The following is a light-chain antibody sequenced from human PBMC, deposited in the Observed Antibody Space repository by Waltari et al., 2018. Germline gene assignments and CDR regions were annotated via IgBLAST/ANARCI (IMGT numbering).Light chain of an antibody. Sequence: EVVMTQSPATLSVSPGERATPSCRARQNVNSNVAWYQQKPGQAPRLLIYGASSTATGVPARFSGSGSGTEFTLTISSLQSEDFAVYYCHQYNNWPPYTFGQGTKLEIK. CDR1: QNVNSN. V-gene: IGKV3-15*01. J-gene: IGKJ2*01. CDR2: GAS. CDR3: HQYNNWPPYT.